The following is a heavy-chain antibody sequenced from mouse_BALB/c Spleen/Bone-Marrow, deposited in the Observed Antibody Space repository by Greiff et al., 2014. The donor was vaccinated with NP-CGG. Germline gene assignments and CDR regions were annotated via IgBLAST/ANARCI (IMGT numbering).Heavy chain of an antibody. J-gene: IGHJ2*01. CDR3: ARRGRLGLPWYFDY. V-gene: IGHV1-14*01. CDR1: GYTFTSYV. D-gene: IGHD3-3*01. CDR2: INPYNDGT. Sequence: VQLQQSGPELVKPGASVKMSCKASGYTFTSYVMHWVKQKPGQGLEWIGYINPYNDGTKYNEKFKGKATLTSDKSSSTAYMELRRLSCEDSAVYYCARRGRLGLPWYFDYCGQGTTLTVSS.